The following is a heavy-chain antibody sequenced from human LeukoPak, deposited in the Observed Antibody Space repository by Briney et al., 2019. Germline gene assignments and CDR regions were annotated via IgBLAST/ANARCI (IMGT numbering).Heavy chain of an antibody. CDR1: GFTFSSYS. Sequence: MSGGSLRLSCAASGFTFSSYSMNWVRQAPGKGLEWVSSISSSSSYIYYADSVKGRFTISRDNAKNSLYLQMNSLRAEDTAVYYCAGERLGYCSGGSCYQFYWGQGTLVTVSS. CDR3: AGERLGYCSGGSCYQFY. CDR2: ISSSSSYI. V-gene: IGHV3-21*01. D-gene: IGHD2-15*01. J-gene: IGHJ4*02.